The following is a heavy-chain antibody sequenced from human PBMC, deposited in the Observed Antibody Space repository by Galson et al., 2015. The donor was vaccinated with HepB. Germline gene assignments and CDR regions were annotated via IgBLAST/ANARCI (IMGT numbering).Heavy chain of an antibody. V-gene: IGHV6-1*01. Sequence: CAISEDSVSRKSTAWNWIRQSPSRGLEWLGRTYYRSKWYNNYAVSVKSRIAINPDTSKNQFSLQLNFVTPEDTAVYYCARTPTSAVALAGYLDYWGQGTLVTVSS. J-gene: IGHJ4*02. CDR2: TYYRSKWYN. CDR3: ARTPTSAVALAGYLDY. D-gene: IGHD6-19*01. CDR1: EDSVSRKSTA.